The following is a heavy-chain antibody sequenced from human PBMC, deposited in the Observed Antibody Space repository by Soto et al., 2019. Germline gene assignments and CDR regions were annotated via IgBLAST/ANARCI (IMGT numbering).Heavy chain of an antibody. CDR1: GGSFSGYY. CDR2: INHSGST. D-gene: IGHD3-10*01. Sequence: PSETLSLTCAVYGGSFSGYYWSWIRQPPGKGLEWIGEINHSGSTNYNPSLKSRVTTSVDTSKNQFSLKLSSVTAADTAVYYCARGYWVYYYGSGSCCNWFDPWGQGTLVTVSS. V-gene: IGHV4-34*01. CDR3: ARGYWVYYYGSGSCCNWFDP. J-gene: IGHJ5*02.